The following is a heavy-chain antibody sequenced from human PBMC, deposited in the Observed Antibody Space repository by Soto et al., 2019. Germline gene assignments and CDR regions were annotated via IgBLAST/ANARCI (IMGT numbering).Heavy chain of an antibody. V-gene: IGHV3-33*01. CDR1: GFTFSSYA. Sequence: QVQLVESGGGVVQPGRSLRLSCAASGFTFSSYAMHWVRQAPGKGLEWVAVIWYDGSNKYYADSVKGRFTISRDNSKNTLHLQVNSLRAEDTAVYYCARPTTPYYYYYMDVWGKGTTVTVSS. CDR3: ARPTTPYYYYYMDV. D-gene: IGHD4-4*01. CDR2: IWYDGSNK. J-gene: IGHJ6*03.